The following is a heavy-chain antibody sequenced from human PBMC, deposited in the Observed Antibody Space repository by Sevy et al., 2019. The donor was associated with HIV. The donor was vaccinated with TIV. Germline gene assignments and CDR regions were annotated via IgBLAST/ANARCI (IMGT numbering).Heavy chain of an antibody. CDR2: IYPGDSDT. CDR3: ARIVDDSSGFDAFDI. J-gene: IGHJ3*02. CDR1: GYSFTSYW. V-gene: IGHV5-51*01. Sequence: GESLKISCKGSGYSFTSYWIGWVRQMPGKGLEWMGIIYPGDSDTRYSPSFQGQVTISADKSISTAYLQWSSLKASDTAMYYGARIVDDSSGFDAFDIWGQGTMVTVSS. D-gene: IGHD3-22*01.